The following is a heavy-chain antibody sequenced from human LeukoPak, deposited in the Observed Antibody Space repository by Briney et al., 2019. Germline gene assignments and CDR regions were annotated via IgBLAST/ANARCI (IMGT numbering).Heavy chain of an antibody. V-gene: IGHV4-39*07. CDR1: GGSISSSSYY. J-gene: IGHJ6*03. CDR2: IYTSGST. CDR3: ASWGRSAAPYYYYYMDV. D-gene: IGHD3-16*01. Sequence: SETLSLTCTVSGGSISSSSYYWRWIRQPPGKGLEWIGSIYTSGSTNYNPSLKSRVTISLDTSKNQFSLKLSSVTAADTAVYYCASWGRSAAPYYYYYMDVWGKGTTVTVSS.